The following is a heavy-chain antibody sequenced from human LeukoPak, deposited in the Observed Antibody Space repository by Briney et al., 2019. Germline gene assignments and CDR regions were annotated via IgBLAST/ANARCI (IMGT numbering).Heavy chain of an antibody. V-gene: IGHV4-61*02. CDR2: IYTSGST. J-gene: IGHJ4*02. CDR3: ARADCSSTSCYPFDY. Sequence: SQTLSLTCTVSGGSISSGSYYWSWIRQPAGKGLEWIGRIYTSGSTNYNPSLKSRVTISVDTSKNQFSLKLSSVTAADTAVYYCARADCSSTSCYPFDYWGQGTLVTVSS. CDR1: GGSISSGSYY. D-gene: IGHD2-2*01.